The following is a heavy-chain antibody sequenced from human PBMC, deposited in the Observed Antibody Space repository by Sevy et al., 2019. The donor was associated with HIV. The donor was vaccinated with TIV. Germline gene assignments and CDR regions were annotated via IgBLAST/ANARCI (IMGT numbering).Heavy chain of an antibody. J-gene: IGHJ6*02. V-gene: IGHV1-2*02. CDR1: GYSFSDSGHY. CDR3: ARESYDFWTGPVDYDYGMDV. D-gene: IGHD3-3*01. Sequence: ASVKVSCKASGYSFSDSGHYVHWVRQAPGQGLEWMGWINPKSGATKYAQKFQGRVTMTRDTSVSTANMELTRLTSDDTAVYYCARESYDFWTGPVDYDYGMDVWGQGTTVTVSS. CDR2: INPKSGAT.